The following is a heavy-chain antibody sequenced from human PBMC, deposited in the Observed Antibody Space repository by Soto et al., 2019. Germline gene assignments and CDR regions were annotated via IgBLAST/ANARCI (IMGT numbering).Heavy chain of an antibody. J-gene: IGHJ4*02. V-gene: IGHV6-1*01. CDR2: TYYRSKWYN. CDR3: ARTDYDSSGYYYHLFDY. CDR1: GDGVSSNSAA. Sequence: SQTLSLTCAISGDGVSSNSAAWNWIRQSPSRGLEWLGRTYYRSKWYNDYAVSVKSRITINPDTSKNQFSLQLNSVTPEDTAVYYCARTDYDSSGYYYHLFDYWGQGTLVTVSS. D-gene: IGHD3-22*01.